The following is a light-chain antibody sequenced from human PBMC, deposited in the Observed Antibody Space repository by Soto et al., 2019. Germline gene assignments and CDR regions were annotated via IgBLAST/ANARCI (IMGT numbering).Light chain of an antibody. CDR3: QQYGSSPWT. Sequence: TPSPTTVSLKTGEKAPVSCRSSQNVTSTYLAWYQQRPGQPPRLLIYAAFSRATGVPDRFSASGSGTDFTLTISRLEPEDFAVYYCQQYGSSPWTFGQGTKVDIK. J-gene: IGKJ1*01. V-gene: IGKV3-20*01. CDR1: QNVTSTY. CDR2: AAF.